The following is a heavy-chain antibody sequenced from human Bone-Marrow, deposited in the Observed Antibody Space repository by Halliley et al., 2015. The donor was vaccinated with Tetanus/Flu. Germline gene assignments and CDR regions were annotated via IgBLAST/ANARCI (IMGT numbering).Heavy chain of an antibody. CDR2: IYPGDSDA. V-gene: IGHV5-51*03. D-gene: IGHD2-2*01. CDR3: ARSSSEYQLLFWFDP. Sequence: VQLVQSGAEVKKPGESLKISCKASGYSFTSYWIGWVRQMPGKDLEWMGIIYPGDSDARYSPSFKGQVTISVDKSISTAYLQWSSLKASDTAMYYCARSSSEYQLLFWFDPWGQGTLVTVTS. CDR1: GYSFTSYW. J-gene: IGHJ5*02.